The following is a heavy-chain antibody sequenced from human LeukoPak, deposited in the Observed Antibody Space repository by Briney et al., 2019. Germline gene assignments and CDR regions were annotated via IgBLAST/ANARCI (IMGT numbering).Heavy chain of an antibody. V-gene: IGHV3-21*01. CDR1: GFTFSSYS. CDR3: ARDLRGSYGMDI. CDR2: ISSSSSYI. J-gene: IGHJ6*02. Sequence: GGSLRLSCAASGFTFSSYSMNWVRQAPGKGLEWVSSISSSSSYIYYADSVKGRFTISRANAKKSLYLQMNSLSVEDTAVYYCARDLRGSYGMDIWGQGTTVTVSS.